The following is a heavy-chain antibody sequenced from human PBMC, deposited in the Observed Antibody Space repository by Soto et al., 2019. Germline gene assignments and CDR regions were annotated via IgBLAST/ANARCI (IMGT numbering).Heavy chain of an antibody. CDR3: ARVRIYYDSSGYTINGFDY. Sequence: SETLSLTCAVSGGSISSSNWWSWVRQPPGKGLEWIGEIYHSGSTNYNPSLKSRVTISVEKSKNQFSLKLSPVTAADTAGYYCARVRIYYDSSGYTINGFDYWGQGTLVTVSS. CDR1: GGSISSSNW. CDR2: IYHSGST. J-gene: IGHJ4*02. D-gene: IGHD3-22*01. V-gene: IGHV4-4*02.